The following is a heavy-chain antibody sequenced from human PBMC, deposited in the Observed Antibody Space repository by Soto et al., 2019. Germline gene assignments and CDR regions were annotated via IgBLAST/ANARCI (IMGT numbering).Heavy chain of an antibody. CDR3: AREKVVCSDTSCQTNYFDY. Sequence: QVQLQESGPGLVKPSQTLSLTCTVSYGSISSGSYYWTWIRQHPGKGLEWIGNIYYSGSTYYNPSLKSRITISVDTSKKQFSLRLSSVTAADTAVYYCAREKVVCSDTSCQTNYFDYWGQGTLVTVSS. CDR1: YGSISSGSYY. CDR2: IYYSGST. J-gene: IGHJ4*02. V-gene: IGHV4-31*03. D-gene: IGHD2-2*01.